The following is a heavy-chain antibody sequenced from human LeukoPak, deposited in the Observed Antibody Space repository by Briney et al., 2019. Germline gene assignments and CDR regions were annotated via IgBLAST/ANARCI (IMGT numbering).Heavy chain of an antibody. V-gene: IGHV3-74*03. Sequence: PGGSLRLSCVASGFTFSSYWMHWVRQAPGKGLVWVSRINCDGSSTKCADSVKGRFTISRDNAKNTLYLQMNSLRAEDTAVYYCAALDHGHDYWGQGTLVTVSS. CDR2: INCDGSST. J-gene: IGHJ4*02. CDR1: GFTFSSYW. CDR3: AALDHGHDY.